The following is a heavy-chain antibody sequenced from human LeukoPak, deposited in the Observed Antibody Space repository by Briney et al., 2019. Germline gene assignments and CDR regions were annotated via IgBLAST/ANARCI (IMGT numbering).Heavy chain of an antibody. J-gene: IGHJ3*02. CDR1: GFTFSSYS. D-gene: IGHD3-22*01. CDR2: ISSSSSYI. CDR3: ASGKGYYYDSSGYYAKSDAFDI. V-gene: IGHV3-21*01. Sequence: GGSLRLSCAASGFTFSSYSMNWVRQAPGKGLEWVSSISSSSSYIYYADSVKGRFTISRDNAKNSLYLQMNSLRAEDTAVYYCASGKGYYYDSSGYYAKSDAFDIWGQGTMVTVSS.